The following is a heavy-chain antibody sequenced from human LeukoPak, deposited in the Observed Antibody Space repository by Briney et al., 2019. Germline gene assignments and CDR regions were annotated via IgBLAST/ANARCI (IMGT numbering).Heavy chain of an antibody. V-gene: IGHV3-NL1*01. CDR3: ARDFSAGATKYYYYMDV. CDR2: IYSGGST. CDR1: GISFNFFG. D-gene: IGHD1-26*01. J-gene: IGHJ6*03. Sequence: GGSLRLSCAASGISFNFFGIHWVRQAPGKGLEWVSVIYSGGSTYYADSVKGRFTISRDNSKNTLYLQMNSLRAEDTAVYYCARDFSAGATKYYYYMDVWGKGTTVTVSS.